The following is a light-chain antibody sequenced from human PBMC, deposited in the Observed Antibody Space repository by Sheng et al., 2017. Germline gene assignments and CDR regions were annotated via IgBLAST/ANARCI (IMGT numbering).Light chain of an antibody. V-gene: IGKV1-NL1*01. CDR1: QDIYNA. J-gene: IGKJ3*01. Sequence: DIQMTQSPSSLSASVGDRVTITCRASQDIYNALAWYQRKPGTAPKVLVYAASRLESGVPSRFSGSGSGANYTLTINALHPEDSATYYCQQYNETLFTFGPGTKVHIK. CDR3: QQYNETLFT. CDR2: AAS.